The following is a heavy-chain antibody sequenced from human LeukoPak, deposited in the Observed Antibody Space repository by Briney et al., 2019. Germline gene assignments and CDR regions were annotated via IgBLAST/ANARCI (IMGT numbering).Heavy chain of an antibody. D-gene: IGHD4-17*01. Sequence: PSETLSLTCTVSGGSISSGSYYWSWIRQPAGKGLEWIGRIYTSGSTNYNPSLKSRVTISVDTSKNQFSLKLSSVTAADTAVYYCASQSVHDYAGRWGQGTLVTVSS. V-gene: IGHV4-61*02. CDR2: IYTSGST. CDR1: GGSISSGSYY. CDR3: ASQSVHDYAGR. J-gene: IGHJ4*02.